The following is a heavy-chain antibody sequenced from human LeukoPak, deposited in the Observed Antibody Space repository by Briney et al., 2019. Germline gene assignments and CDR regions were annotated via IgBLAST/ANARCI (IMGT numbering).Heavy chain of an antibody. CDR2: MSGSGGGT. CDR1: GITLSNYG. Sequence: GGSLRLSCAVSGITLSNYGMSWVRKAPGKGLEWVAGMSGSGGGTNYADSVKGRFAVSRDNSKNTLYLQMKSLRAEDTAVYFCAKRGVVIRVILVGFYKEAYYFDSWGQGALVTVSS. CDR3: AKRGVVIRVILVGFYKEAYYFDS. V-gene: IGHV3-23*01. D-gene: IGHD3-22*01. J-gene: IGHJ4*02.